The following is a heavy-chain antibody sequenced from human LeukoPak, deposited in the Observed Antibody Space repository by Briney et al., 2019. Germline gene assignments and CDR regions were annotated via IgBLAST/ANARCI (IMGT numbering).Heavy chain of an antibody. J-gene: IGHJ4*02. D-gene: IGHD3-22*01. V-gene: IGHV4-59*01. CDR1: GGSISSYY. CDR3: ARGLGLNGYYDSSGYYLDY. Sequence: SETLSLTCTVSGGSISSYYWSWIRQPPGKGLEWIGYIYYIGSTNYNPSLKSRVTISVDTSKNQFSLKLSSVTAADTAVYYCARGLGLNGYYDSSGYYLDYWGQGTLVTVSS. CDR2: IYYIGST.